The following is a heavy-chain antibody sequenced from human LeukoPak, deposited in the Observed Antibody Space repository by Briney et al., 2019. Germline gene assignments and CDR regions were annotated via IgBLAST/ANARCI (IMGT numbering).Heavy chain of an antibody. CDR3: ARVFPTQYYYDSSGYLDY. D-gene: IGHD3-22*01. V-gene: IGHV3-53*01. CDR1: GFTIGSNY. Sequence: GGSLRLSCAASGFTIGSNYMSWVRQAPGKGLEWVSVIYSGGSTYYADSVKGRFTISRDNSKNTLYLQMNSLRAEDTAVYYCARVFPTQYYYDSSGYLDYWGQGTLVTASS. J-gene: IGHJ4*02. CDR2: IYSGGST.